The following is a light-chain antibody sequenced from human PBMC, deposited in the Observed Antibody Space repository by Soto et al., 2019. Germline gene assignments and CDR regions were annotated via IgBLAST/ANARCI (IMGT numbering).Light chain of an antibody. V-gene: IGKV4-1*01. J-gene: IGKJ2*01. CDR2: WAS. CDR1: QSVLYSSNNQNY. Sequence: DIVMTQSPDSLVVSLGERATINCKSSQSVLYSSNNQNYLAWFQQKPGQPPKLLIYWASSRESGVPDRFSGSGSRTDFTLTITGLQAEDVAVYYCQQYYSLPYAFGQGTKVDIK. CDR3: QQYYSLPYA.